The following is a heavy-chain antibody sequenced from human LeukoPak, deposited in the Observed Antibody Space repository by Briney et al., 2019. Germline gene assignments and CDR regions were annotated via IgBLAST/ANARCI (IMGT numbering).Heavy chain of an antibody. CDR1: GFTFSSYW. J-gene: IGHJ4*02. D-gene: IGHD2-2*01. CDR3: ARDHPGGIVVVPAAHY. Sequence: GGSLRLSCAASGFTFSSYWMSWVRQAPGKGLEWVANIKQDGSEKYYVDSVKGRFTISRVNAKNSLYLQMNSLRAEDTAVYYCARDHPGGIVVVPAAHYWGQGTLVTVSS. V-gene: IGHV3-7*01. CDR2: IKQDGSEK.